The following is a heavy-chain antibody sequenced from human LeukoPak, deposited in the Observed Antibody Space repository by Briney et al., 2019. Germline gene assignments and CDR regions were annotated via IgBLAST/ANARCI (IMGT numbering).Heavy chain of an antibody. CDR2: ISSNGGSI. Sequence: GGSLRLSCAASGFTFSDYAMHWVRQAPGKELEYVSAISSNGGSIHYANSVKGRFTISRDNSKNTLYLQMDSLRAEDMAVYYCXXXXXGCGSGWHLYWYFDLWGRGTLVTVSS. J-gene: IGHJ2*01. V-gene: IGHV3-64*01. D-gene: IGHD6-19*01. CDR1: GFTFSDYA. CDR3: XXXXXGCGSGWHLYWYFDL.